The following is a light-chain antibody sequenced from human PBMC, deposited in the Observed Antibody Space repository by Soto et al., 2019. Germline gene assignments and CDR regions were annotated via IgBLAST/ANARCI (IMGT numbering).Light chain of an antibody. V-gene: IGLV1-40*01. J-gene: IGLJ3*02. CDR2: GNS. Sequence: QSVLTQPPSVSGAPGQRVTISCTGSSSNIGAGYDVHWYQQLPGTAPKLLIYGNSNRPSGVPDRFSGSKSGTSASLAITGLQAEDEDAYYCQSSDSSLSGSVFGGGTKLTVL. CDR1: SSNIGAGYD. CDR3: QSSDSSLSGSV.